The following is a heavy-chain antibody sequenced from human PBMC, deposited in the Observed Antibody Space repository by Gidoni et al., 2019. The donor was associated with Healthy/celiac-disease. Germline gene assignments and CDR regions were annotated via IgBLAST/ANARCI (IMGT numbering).Heavy chain of an antibody. V-gene: IGHV3-53*01. D-gene: IGHD3-16*01. J-gene: IGHJ4*02. Sequence: EVQLVESGGGLIQPGGSLRLSCAASGFTVRSTYMSWVRQAPGKGLEWVSVIYSGGSTYYADSVKGRFTISRDNSKNTRYLQMNSLRAEDTAVYYCANQRRGNYFDYWGQGTLVTVSS. CDR1: GFTVRSTY. CDR3: ANQRRGNYFDY. CDR2: IYSGGST.